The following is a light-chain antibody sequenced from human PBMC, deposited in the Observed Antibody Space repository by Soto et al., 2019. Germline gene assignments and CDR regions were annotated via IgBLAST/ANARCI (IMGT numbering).Light chain of an antibody. CDR2: DAY. J-gene: IGKJ1*01. CDR1: QSFSSR. Sequence: DVQITQCHSTLSASVRDRVTITFRASQSFSSRLAWYQQKPGKAPKLLIYDAYSLESGVPSRFSGSESGTEFTLTISSLQPDDFATYYCQQYNSYPWTFGQGTKVDIK. CDR3: QQYNSYPWT. V-gene: IGKV1-5*01.